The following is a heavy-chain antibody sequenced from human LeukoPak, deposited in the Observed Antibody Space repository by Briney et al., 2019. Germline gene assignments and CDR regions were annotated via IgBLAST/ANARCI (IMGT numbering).Heavy chain of an antibody. Sequence: PSETLSLTCAVYGGSFSGYYWSWIRQPPGKGLEWIGEINHSGSTNYNPSLKSRVTISVDRSKNQFSLKLSSVTAADTAVYYCARVGGASGFGAFDIWGQGTMVTVSS. J-gene: IGHJ3*02. V-gene: IGHV4-34*01. CDR3: ARVGGASGFGAFDI. CDR2: INHSGST. CDR1: GGSFSGYY. D-gene: IGHD1-26*01.